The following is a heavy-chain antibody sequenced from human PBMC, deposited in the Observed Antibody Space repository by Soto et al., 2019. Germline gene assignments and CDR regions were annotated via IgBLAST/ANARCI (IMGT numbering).Heavy chain of an antibody. Sequence: SETLSLTCTVSGGSISSYYWSWIRQPPGKGLEWIGYIYYSGSTNYNPSLKSRVTISVDTSKNQFSLKLSSVTAADTAVYYCARVASGSTSCCSSQSWPQTPDNWFDPWGQGTLVTVSS. CDR2: IYYSGST. J-gene: IGHJ5*02. CDR3: ARVASGSTSCCSSQSWPQTPDNWFDP. CDR1: GGSISSYY. D-gene: IGHD2-2*01. V-gene: IGHV4-59*01.